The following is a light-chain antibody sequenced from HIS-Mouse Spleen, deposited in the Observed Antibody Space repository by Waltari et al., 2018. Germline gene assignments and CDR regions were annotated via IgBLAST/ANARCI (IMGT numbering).Light chain of an antibody. CDR2: GAS. CDR1: QSVSSSY. V-gene: IGKV3-20*01. J-gene: IGKJ3*01. CDR3: QQYGSSPFT. Sequence: EIVLTQSPGTLSLSPGERATLSCRASQSVSSSYFAWYQQQPGQAPRLLIYGASSRTTGIPDRFSGSGSGTDFTLTISRLGPEDFAVYYCQQYGSSPFTFGPGTKVDIK.